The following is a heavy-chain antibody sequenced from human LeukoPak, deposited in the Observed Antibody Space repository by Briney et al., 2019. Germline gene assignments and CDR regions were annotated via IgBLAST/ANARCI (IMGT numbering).Heavy chain of an antibody. J-gene: IGHJ5*02. CDR3: ARGRSSGWLYNWFDP. D-gene: IGHD6-19*01. CDR1: GYTFTSYA. Sequence: VASVKVSCKASGYTFTSYAMHWVRQAPGQRLEWMGWINAGNGNTKYSQKFQGRVTITRDTSASTAYMELSSLRSEDTAVYYCARGRSSGWLYNWFDPWGQGTLVTVSS. V-gene: IGHV1-3*01. CDR2: INAGNGNT.